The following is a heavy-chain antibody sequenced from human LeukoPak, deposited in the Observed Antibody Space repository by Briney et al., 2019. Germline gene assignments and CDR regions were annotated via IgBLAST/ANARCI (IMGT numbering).Heavy chain of an antibody. V-gene: IGHV3-23*01. CDR2: ISDNGGGR. J-gene: IGHJ4*02. CDR3: AKESGALGAPLYDY. CDR1: GFIFRNYA. D-gene: IGHD4/OR15-4a*01. Sequence: QSGGSLRLSCGASGFIFRNYAMSWVRQAPGEGLEWVSGISDNGGGRYYADSVKGRFTISRDNPKNMLYLQMNSLRAEDTAVYYCAKESGALGAPLYDYWGRGILVTASS.